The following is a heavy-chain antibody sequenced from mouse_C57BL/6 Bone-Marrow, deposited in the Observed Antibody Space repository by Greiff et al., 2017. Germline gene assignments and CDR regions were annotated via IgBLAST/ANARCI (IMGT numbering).Heavy chain of an antibody. V-gene: IGHV1-50*01. CDR3: ARFGHRTWFAY. CDR1: GYTFTSYW. CDR2: IDPSDSYT. J-gene: IGHJ3*01. Sequence: VQLQQPGAELVKPGASVKLSCKASGYTFTSYWMQWVKQRPGQGLEWIGEIDPSDSYTNYNQKFKGKATLTVDTSSSTAYMQLSSLTSEDSAVYYCARFGHRTWFAYWGQGTLVTVSA.